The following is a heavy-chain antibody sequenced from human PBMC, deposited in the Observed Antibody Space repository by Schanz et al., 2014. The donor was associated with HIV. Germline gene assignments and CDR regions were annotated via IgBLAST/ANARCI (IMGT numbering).Heavy chain of an antibody. CDR1: GFTFSSYG. J-gene: IGHJ6*02. V-gene: IGHV3-30*18. CDR3: AKVPVAHYYYGMDV. CDR2: ISYDGSNK. Sequence: QVQLVESGGGVVQPGRSLRLSCSASGFTFSSYGMHWVRQAPGKGLEWVALISYDGSNKYYSDSVKGRFTISRDNSKSTLFLQMNSLRAEDTAVYYCAKVPVAHYYYGMDVWGQGTTVTVSS.